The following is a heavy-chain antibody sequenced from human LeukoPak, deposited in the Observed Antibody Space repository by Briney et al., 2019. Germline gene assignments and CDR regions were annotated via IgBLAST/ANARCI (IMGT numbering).Heavy chain of an antibody. V-gene: IGHV3-11*06. Sequence: GGSLRLSCAACGFTFSDYYMSWIRQAPGKGLEWLSYISSSISYTNYADSVKGRFTISRDNAKNSLYLQMNSLRAEDTAVYYCARAVAGDYFDYWGQGTLVTVSS. J-gene: IGHJ4*02. D-gene: IGHD6-19*01. CDR2: ISSSISYT. CDR3: ARAVAGDYFDY. CDR1: GFTFSDYY.